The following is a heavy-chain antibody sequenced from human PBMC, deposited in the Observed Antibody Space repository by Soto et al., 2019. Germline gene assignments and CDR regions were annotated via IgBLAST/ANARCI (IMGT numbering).Heavy chain of an antibody. CDR1: GFTFTSSA. CDR3: AALVDIGATDY. Sequence: QMQLVQSGPEVKKPGTSVKVSCKASGFTFTSSAVQWVRQARGQRLEWIGWIVVGSGNTNYAQKFQERVTITRDMSTSTAYMELSSLRSEDTAVYYCAALVDIGATDYWGQGTLVTVSS. D-gene: IGHD5-12*01. CDR2: IVVGSGNT. V-gene: IGHV1-58*01. J-gene: IGHJ4*02.